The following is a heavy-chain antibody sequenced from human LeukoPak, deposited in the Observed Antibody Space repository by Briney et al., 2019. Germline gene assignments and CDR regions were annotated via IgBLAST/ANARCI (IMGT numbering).Heavy chain of an antibody. CDR2: ISSSGSTT. V-gene: IGHV3-48*03. CDR1: GFTFSSYE. CDR3: ARDQERRGGATVDY. D-gene: IGHD1-26*01. J-gene: IGHJ4*02. Sequence: GSLRLSCAASGFTFSSYEMNWVRQAPGKGLEWVSYISSSGSTTYYADSVKGRFTISRDNAKNSLYLQMNSLRAEDTAVYYCARDQERRGGATVDYWGQGNLVTVSS.